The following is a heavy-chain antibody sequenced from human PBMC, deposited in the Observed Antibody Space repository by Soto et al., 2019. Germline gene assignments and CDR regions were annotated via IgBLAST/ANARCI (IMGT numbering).Heavy chain of an antibody. CDR3: ARHGVHDYDGSGYCPPPFDY. CDR1: GYSFTSYW. Sequence: GESLKISCKGSGYSFTSYWIGWVRQMPGKGLEWMGIIYPGDSDTRYSPSFQGQVTISADKSISTAYLQWSSLKASDTAMYYCARHGVHDYDGSGYCPPPFDYWGQGTLVTVSS. CDR2: IYPGDSDT. J-gene: IGHJ4*02. D-gene: IGHD3-22*01. V-gene: IGHV5-51*01.